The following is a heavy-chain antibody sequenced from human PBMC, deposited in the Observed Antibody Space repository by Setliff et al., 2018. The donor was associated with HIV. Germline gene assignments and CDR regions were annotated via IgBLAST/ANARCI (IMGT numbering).Heavy chain of an antibody. CDR1: EGTFTSYV. CDR2: IIPILGIA. CDR3: ARPQWELGVNYYGMDV. J-gene: IGHJ6*02. Sequence: SVKVSCKASEGTFTSYVISWVRQAPGQGLEWMGGIIPILGIASYSQKFQGRVTITADTSTSTAYMELSRLRSEDTAVYYCARPQWELGVNYYGMDVWGQGTTVTVSS. D-gene: IGHD1-26*01. V-gene: IGHV1-69*10.